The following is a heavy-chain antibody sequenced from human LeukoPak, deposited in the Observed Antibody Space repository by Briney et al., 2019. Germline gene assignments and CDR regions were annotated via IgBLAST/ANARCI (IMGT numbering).Heavy chain of an antibody. D-gene: IGHD1-14*01. Sequence: GESLKISCSNSGFVFTNHWIAWVRQTPGHGLEWMGTIYPDDSDVRYSPPFQGQVTISADKSLATAFLQWGSLQASDTGMYFCVRPGATGRFDDWGQGTLVTVSS. CDR3: VRPGATGRFDD. CDR1: GFVFTNHW. J-gene: IGHJ4*02. CDR2: IYPDDSDV. V-gene: IGHV5-51*01.